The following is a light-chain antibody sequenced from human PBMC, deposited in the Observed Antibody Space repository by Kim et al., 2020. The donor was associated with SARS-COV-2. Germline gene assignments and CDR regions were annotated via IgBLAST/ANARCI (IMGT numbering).Light chain of an antibody. V-gene: IGLV3-21*04. Sequence: SYELTQPPSVSVAPGKTAGITCGGNSIGSKSVHWYQQKPGQAPVLVISYDSDRPSGIPERFSGSNSGNTATLTISRVEAGDEADYYCQVWDSSSDHRVVFGGGTPLTVL. J-gene: IGLJ2*01. CDR2: YDS. CDR1: SIGSKS. CDR3: QVWDSSSDHRVV.